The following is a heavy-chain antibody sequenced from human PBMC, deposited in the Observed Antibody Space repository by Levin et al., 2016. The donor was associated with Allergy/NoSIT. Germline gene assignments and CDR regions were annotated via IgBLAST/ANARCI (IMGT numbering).Heavy chain of an antibody. CDR2: IYPGDSDT. Sequence: GESLKISCKGSGYSFTSYWIGWVRQMPGKGLEWMGIIYPGDSDTRYSPSFRGQVTMSADKSISTAYLQWSSLKASDTAMYFCTRGNYYDSSGYPDNWGQGTLVTVSP. CDR1: GYSFTSYW. J-gene: IGHJ4*02. V-gene: IGHV5-51*01. CDR3: TRGNYYDSSGYPDN. D-gene: IGHD3-22*01.